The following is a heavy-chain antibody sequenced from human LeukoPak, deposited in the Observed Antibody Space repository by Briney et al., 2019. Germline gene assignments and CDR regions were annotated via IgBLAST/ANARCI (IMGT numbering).Heavy chain of an antibody. V-gene: IGHV3-23*01. CDR1: GFTFSSYA. CDR3: AKARVIVVVIVAFDI. CDR2: ISNSGGST. J-gene: IGHJ3*02. D-gene: IGHD3-22*01. Sequence: GGSLRLSCAASGFTFSSYAMSWVRQAPGKGLEWVSGISNSGGSTYYADSVKGRFTISRDNSKNTLYLQMNSLRAEDTAVYYCAKARVIVVVIVAFDIWGQGTMVTVSS.